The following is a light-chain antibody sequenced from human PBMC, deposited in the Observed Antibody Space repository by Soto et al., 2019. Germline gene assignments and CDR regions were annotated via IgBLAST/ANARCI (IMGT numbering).Light chain of an antibody. CDR3: LKYNSYLAYA. CDR2: KAS. CDR1: QSISSW. J-gene: IGKJ2*01. V-gene: IGKV1-5*03. Sequence: DIQMTQSPSTLSASVGDRVTITCRASQSISSWLAWYQQKPGKAPKLLIYKASSLASGVPSRFSGSGSGTELTLTTSSPQPDDMVTYNCLKYNSYLAYAFGKGTKLEIK.